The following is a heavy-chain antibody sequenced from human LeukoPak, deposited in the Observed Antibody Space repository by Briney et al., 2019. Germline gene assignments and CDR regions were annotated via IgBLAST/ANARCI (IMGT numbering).Heavy chain of an antibody. CDR3: ARGRITIFGVVIPHFDN. CDR1: RGSLSSYY. V-gene: IGHV4-59*01. CDR2: IDNSGNT. J-gene: IGHJ4*02. Sequence: SETLSLTRTVSRGSLSSYYWSWLPQPPGKGLEWIGYIDNSGNTNSNSSLKRRVTMSVETCKNQFSLKLSSVIAADTAVYYCARGRITIFGVVIPHFDNWGQGTLVTVSS. D-gene: IGHD3-3*01.